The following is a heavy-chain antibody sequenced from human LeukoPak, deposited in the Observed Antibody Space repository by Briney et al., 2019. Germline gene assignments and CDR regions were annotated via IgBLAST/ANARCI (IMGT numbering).Heavy chain of an antibody. CDR1: GFSFSSYA. Sequence: GGSLRLSCAASGFSFSSYAMSWVRKAPGKGLEGVSSISDSGGTTYYADSVKGRFTISRDNSKNTLYVQMNSLRAEDTAVYYCAKDRRIGGFGEFAYWGQGTLVTVSS. V-gene: IGHV3-23*01. D-gene: IGHD3-10*01. CDR3: AKDRRIGGFGEFAY. CDR2: ISDSGGTT. J-gene: IGHJ4*02.